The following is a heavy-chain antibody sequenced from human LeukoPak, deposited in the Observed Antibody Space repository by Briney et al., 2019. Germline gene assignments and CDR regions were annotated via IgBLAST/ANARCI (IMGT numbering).Heavy chain of an antibody. CDR1: GGSISSYY. Sequence: PSETLSLTCTVSGGSISSYYWSWIRQPAGKGLEWIGRIYTSGSTNYNPSLKSRVTMSVDTSKNQFSLKLSSVTAADTAVYYCASNSDYDPENSYYYYGMDVWGQGTTVTVSS. J-gene: IGHJ6*02. CDR2: IYTSGST. V-gene: IGHV4-4*07. D-gene: IGHD3-16*01. CDR3: ASNSDYDPENSYYYYGMDV.